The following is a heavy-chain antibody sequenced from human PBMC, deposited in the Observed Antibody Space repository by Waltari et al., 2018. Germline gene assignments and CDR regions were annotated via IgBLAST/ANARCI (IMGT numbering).Heavy chain of an antibody. CDR3: ARGQFLEWLFLDF. Sequence: QVDLVESGAGVVQPGRSLRLSCRASRFTFQIHAMHWVRRAPGKGLEWLALIAYDGKTDFYADAVKGRFTSSRDNSKSTLHLQMNRLKTEDTAIYFCARGQFLEWLFLDFWGQGALVTVSS. V-gene: IGHV3-30*03. CDR1: RFTFQIHA. J-gene: IGHJ4*02. CDR2: IAYDGKTD. D-gene: IGHD3-3*01.